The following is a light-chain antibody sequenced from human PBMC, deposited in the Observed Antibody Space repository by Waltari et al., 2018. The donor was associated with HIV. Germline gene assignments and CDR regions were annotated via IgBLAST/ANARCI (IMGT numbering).Light chain of an antibody. Sequence: DLLQPSSVSVSPGQTVTITCSGQIFEASLGRWFQPRPGQAPVLVIFKDSGRPSKIPERFSGSRSGTTVTLTITGARMEDEGDYYCYSASDTRGVFGTGTKVTVL. CDR2: KDS. CDR1: IFEASL. V-gene: IGLV3-27*01. CDR3: YSASDTRGV. J-gene: IGLJ1*01.